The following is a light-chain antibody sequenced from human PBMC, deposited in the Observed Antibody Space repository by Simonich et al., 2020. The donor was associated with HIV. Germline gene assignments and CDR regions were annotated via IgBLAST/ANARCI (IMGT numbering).Light chain of an antibody. CDR2: LGS. V-gene: IGKV2-28*01. CDR3: MQVLQTPYT. J-gene: IGKJ2*01. CDR1: QSVLHSNGFNY. Sequence: DIVMTQSPLSLPVTPGEPAFISCRSRQSVLHSNGFNYLDWYLPKPGQSPQLLIYLGSNRASGVPDRFSGSASGTDFTLKISRVEAEDVGVYYCMQVLQTPYTFGQGTKLEIK.